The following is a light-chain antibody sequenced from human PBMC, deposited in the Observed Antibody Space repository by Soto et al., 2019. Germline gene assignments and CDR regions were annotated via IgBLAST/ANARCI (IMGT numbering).Light chain of an antibody. V-gene: IGKV3-11*01. CDR3: QQRSRWPIT. Sequence: IVVTQSPGPLSLSPGERATLSCRASQSVSRYLAWYQQKPGQAPRLLIYDASNRATGIPARFSGSGSGTDFTLTISSLEPEDFAVYYCQQRSRWPITLGQGTLME. CDR1: QSVSRY. CDR2: DAS. J-gene: IGKJ5*01.